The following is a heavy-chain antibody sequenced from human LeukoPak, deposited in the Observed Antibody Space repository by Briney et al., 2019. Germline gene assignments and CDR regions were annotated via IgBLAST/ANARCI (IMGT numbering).Heavy chain of an antibody. D-gene: IGHD4-17*01. CDR3: ARVFHDYGDYERGYNWFDP. CDR2: IIPIFGTA. V-gene: IGHV1-69*13. J-gene: IGHJ5*02. Sequence: SVKVSCKSSGGTFSIYAISWVRQAPGQGLEWMGGIIPIFGTANYAQKFQGRVTITADESTSTAYMELSSLRSEDTAVYYCARVFHDYGDYERGYNWFDPWGQGTLVTVSS. CDR1: GGTFSIYA.